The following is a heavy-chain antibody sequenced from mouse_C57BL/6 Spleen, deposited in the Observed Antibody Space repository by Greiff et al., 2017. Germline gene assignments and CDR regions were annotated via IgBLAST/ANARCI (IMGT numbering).Heavy chain of an antibody. D-gene: IGHD2-3*01. Sequence: EVKLQESGPGLVKPSQSLSLTCSVTGYSITSGYYWNWIRQFPGNKLEWMGYISYDGSNNYNPSLKNRISITRDTSKNQFFLKLNSVTTEDTATXYCARIYDGYSYYFDYWGQGTTLTVSS. CDR1: GYSITSGYY. CDR2: ISYDGSN. V-gene: IGHV3-6*01. CDR3: ARIYDGYSYYFDY. J-gene: IGHJ2*01.